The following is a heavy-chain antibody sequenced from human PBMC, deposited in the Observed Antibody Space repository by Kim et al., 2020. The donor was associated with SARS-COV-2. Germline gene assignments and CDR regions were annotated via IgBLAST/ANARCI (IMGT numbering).Heavy chain of an antibody. J-gene: IGHJ4*02. CDR2: IYYSGST. CDR3: ASLSDYVLFDY. D-gene: IGHD4-17*01. V-gene: IGHV4-39*01. Sequence: SETLSLTCTVSGGSISSSSYYWGWIRQPPGKGLEWIGSIYYSGSTYYNPSLKSRVTISVDTSKNQFSLKLSSVTAADTAVYYCASLSDYVLFDYWGQGTLVTVSS. CDR1: GGSISSSSYY.